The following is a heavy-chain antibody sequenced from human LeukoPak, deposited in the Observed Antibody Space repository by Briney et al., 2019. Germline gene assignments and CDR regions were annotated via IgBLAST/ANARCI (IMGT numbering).Heavy chain of an antibody. CDR1: GGTFSSYA. V-gene: IGHV1-18*01. CDR2: ISAYNGNT. Sequence: ASVKVSCKASGGTFSSYAISWVRQAPGQGLEWMGWISAYNGNTNYAQKLQGRVTMTTDTSTSTAYMELRSLRSDDTAVYYCARDGCTNGVCYGDYWGQGTLVTVSS. D-gene: IGHD2-8*01. CDR3: ARDGCTNGVCYGDY. J-gene: IGHJ4*02.